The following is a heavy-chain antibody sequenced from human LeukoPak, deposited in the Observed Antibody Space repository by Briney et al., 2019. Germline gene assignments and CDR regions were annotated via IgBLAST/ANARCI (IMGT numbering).Heavy chain of an antibody. Sequence: GGSLRLSCAASGFTFSSYAMSWVRQAPGKGLEWVSAISGSGGSTYYADSVKGRFTISRDNAKNSLYLQMNSLRAEDTALYYCAKDNSVVVTAILDYWGQGTLVTVSS. CDR2: ISGSGGST. D-gene: IGHD2-21*02. J-gene: IGHJ4*02. V-gene: IGHV3-23*01. CDR1: GFTFSSYA. CDR3: AKDNSVVVTAILDY.